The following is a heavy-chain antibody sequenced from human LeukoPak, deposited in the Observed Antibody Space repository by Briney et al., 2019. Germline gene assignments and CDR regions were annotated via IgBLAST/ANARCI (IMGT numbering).Heavy chain of an antibody. D-gene: IGHD6-13*01. CDR2: ISSSSSYI. CDR3: ARVLWPAAFDY. Sequence: GGCLRLSCAASGFTFSNYWMNWVRQAPGKGLEWVSSISSSSSYIYYADSVKGRFTISRDNAKNSLYLQMNSLRAEDTAVYYCARVLWPAAFDYWGQGTLVTVSS. J-gene: IGHJ4*02. CDR1: GFTFSNYW. V-gene: IGHV3-21*01.